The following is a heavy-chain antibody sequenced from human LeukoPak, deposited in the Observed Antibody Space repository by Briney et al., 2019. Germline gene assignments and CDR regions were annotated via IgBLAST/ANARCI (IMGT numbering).Heavy chain of an antibody. J-gene: IGHJ6*03. V-gene: IGHV3-20*01. CDR1: GFTFDGYG. CDR2: INWNGGST. D-gene: IGHD5-12*01. CDR3: ARDIVATIDTYYYCFMDD. Sequence: PGGSLRLSCAASGFTFDGYGMSWVRQAPGKGLEWVSGINWNGGSTGYADSVKGRFTISRDNAKNSLYLQMNSLRAEDTALYHCARDIVATIDTYYYCFMDDWGKRPTTTTSS.